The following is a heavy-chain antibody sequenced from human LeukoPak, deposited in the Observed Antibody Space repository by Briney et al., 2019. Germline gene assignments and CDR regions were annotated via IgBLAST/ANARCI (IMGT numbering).Heavy chain of an antibody. CDR3: AKGTEPFNIVVVPAATLFDY. D-gene: IGHD2-2*01. CDR1: GFTLSSDP. CDR2: VSGSGGST. V-gene: IGHV3-23*01. J-gene: IGHJ4*02. Sequence: PVGSLRLSCAASGFTLSSDPMSWVRQAPGKGLEWVSAVSGSGGSTYYADSVKGRFTISRDNSKNTLYLQMNSLRAEDTAVYYCAKGTEPFNIVVVPAATLFDYWGQGTLVTVSS.